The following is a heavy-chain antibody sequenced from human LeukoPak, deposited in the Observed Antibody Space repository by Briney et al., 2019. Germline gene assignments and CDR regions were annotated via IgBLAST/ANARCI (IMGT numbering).Heavy chain of an antibody. CDR1: GGSISSSSYY. Sequence: PSETLSLTCTVSGGSISSSSYYWGWIRQPPGKGLEWIGSIYYSGSTYYNPSLKSRVTISVDTSKNQFSLKLSSVTAADTAVYYCARDHIAVAGNGRRFDPWGQGTLVTVSS. V-gene: IGHV4-39*07. D-gene: IGHD6-19*01. J-gene: IGHJ5*02. CDR2: IYYSGST. CDR3: ARDHIAVAGNGRRFDP.